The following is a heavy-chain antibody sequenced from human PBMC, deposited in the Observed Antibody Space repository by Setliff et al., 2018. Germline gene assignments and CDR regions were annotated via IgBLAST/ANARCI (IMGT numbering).Heavy chain of an antibody. J-gene: IGHJ4*02. V-gene: IGHV4-61*09. Sequence: PSETLSLTCTVSGGSISSGSYYWSWIRQPAGKGLEWIGHIYTSGSTNYNPSLKSRVTISVDTSKNQFSLKLISMTAADTAVYYCARGRNIAARLLDSWGQGTLVTVSS. CDR3: ARGRNIAARLLDS. CDR1: GGSISSGSYY. CDR2: IYTSGST. D-gene: IGHD6-6*01.